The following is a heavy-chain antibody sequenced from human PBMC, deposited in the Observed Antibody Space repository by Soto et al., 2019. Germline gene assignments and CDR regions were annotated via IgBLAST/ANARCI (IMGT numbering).Heavy chain of an antibody. CDR1: GYTFTSYY. CDR2: INPSGGST. V-gene: IGHV1-46*01. J-gene: IGHJ4*02. D-gene: IGHD2-15*01. CDR3: AREGDCSGGSCYTPGYFDY. Sequence: ASVKVSCKASGYTFTSYYMHWVRQAPGQGLEWMGIINPSGGSTSYAQKFQGRVTMTRDTSTSTVYMELSSLRSEDTAVYYCAREGDCSGGSCYTPGYFDYCGQGTLVTVSS.